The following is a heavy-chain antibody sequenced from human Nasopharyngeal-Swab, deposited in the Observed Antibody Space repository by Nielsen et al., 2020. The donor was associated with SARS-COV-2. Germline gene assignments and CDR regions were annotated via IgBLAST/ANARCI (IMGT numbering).Heavy chain of an antibody. D-gene: IGHD6-6*01. J-gene: IGHJ6*02. CDR2: ISSSSSYI. V-gene: IGHV3-21*04. Sequence: GESLKISCAASGFTFSSYSMNWVRQAPGKGLEWVSSISSSSSYIYYADSVKGRFTISRDNAKNSLYLQMNSLRAEDTAVYYCATTSMAARSRYYYGMDVWGQGTTVTVSS. CDR1: GFTFSSYS. CDR3: ATTSMAARSRYYYGMDV.